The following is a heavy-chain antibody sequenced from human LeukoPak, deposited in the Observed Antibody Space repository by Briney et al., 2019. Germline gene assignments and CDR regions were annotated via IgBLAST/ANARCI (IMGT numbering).Heavy chain of an antibody. CDR1: GYTFTIYA. D-gene: IGHD6-13*01. J-gene: IGHJ3*02. Sequence: ASVTVSCKASGYTFTIYAMHWVRQAPGQRLEWMGWINAGNGNTKYSQKFQGRVTITADESTSTAYMELSSLRSEDTAVYYCARGGSSSDDAFDIWGQGTMVTVSS. CDR3: ARGGSSSDDAFDI. CDR2: INAGNGNT. V-gene: IGHV1-3*01.